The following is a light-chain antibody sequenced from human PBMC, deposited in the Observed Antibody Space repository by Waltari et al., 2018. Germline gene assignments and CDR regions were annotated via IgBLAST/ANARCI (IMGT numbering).Light chain of an antibody. Sequence: QSALTQPASVSGSPGQSIAISCPGTTSDVGGYNYVSWYPQHPGKAPKLLLYDVPNLPSGVSNRFSGSKSGNTASLTISGLQAEDEADYYCSSFRSDHTYVFGSGTEVTVL. CDR3: SSFRSDHTYV. V-gene: IGLV2-14*03. J-gene: IGLJ1*01. CDR1: TSDVGGYNY. CDR2: DVP.